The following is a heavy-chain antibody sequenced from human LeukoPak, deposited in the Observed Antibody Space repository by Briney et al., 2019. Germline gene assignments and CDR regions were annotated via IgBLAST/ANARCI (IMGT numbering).Heavy chain of an antibody. J-gene: IGHJ4*02. Sequence: GASVKVSCKASGGTFTSYTISWVRQAPGQGLEGKGRIIPILGIANYAQKFPGRVTITADKSTRTAYMELSSLRSEDTAVYYCASAHYDSSGYLDYWGQGTLVTVSS. D-gene: IGHD3-22*01. CDR3: ASAHYDSSGYLDY. V-gene: IGHV1-69*02. CDR2: IIPILGIA. CDR1: GGTFTSYT.